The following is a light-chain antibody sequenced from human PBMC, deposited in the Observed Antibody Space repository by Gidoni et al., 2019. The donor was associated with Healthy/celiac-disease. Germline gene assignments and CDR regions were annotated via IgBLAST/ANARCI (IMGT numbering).Light chain of an antibody. J-gene: IGKJ2*01. CDR2: GAS. Sequence: DIVMTQSPDSLAVSLGERATINCKSSQSVLYSSNNKNYLVWYQQKPGQPPKLLMYGASSRESGVPDRFSGSGSGTDFTLTISRLQAEDVAVYYCQQHDSTPYTFXQXTKLXIK. V-gene: IGKV4-1*01. CDR3: QQHDSTPYT. CDR1: QSVLYSSNNKNY.